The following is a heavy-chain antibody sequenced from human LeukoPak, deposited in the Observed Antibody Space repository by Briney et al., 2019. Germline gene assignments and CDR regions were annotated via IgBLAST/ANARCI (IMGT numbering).Heavy chain of an antibody. CDR3: ARDAGRGMIVVDSDAFDI. Sequence: PSETLSLTCTVSGYSISSGYYWGWIRQPPGKGLEWIGSIYHSGSTYYNPSLKSRVTISVDTSKNQFSLKLSSVTAADTAVYYCARDAGRGMIVVDSDAFDIWGQGTMVTVSS. CDR1: GYSISSGYY. CDR2: IYHSGST. D-gene: IGHD3-22*01. J-gene: IGHJ3*02. V-gene: IGHV4-38-2*02.